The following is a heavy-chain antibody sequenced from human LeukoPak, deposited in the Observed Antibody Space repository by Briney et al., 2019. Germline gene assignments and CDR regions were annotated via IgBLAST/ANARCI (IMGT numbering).Heavy chain of an antibody. CDR3: ARANNSSWHN. Sequence: QTGGSLRLSCATSGFTFSSNWMSWVRHVPGRGLDWVANIKPDGSAEYYAASVKGRFTVSRDNAENSLYLQMNSLRVEDTAVYYCARANNSSWHNWGQGTLVTLSS. J-gene: IGHJ4*02. CDR2: IKPDGSAE. D-gene: IGHD6-13*01. CDR1: GFTFSSNW. V-gene: IGHV3-7*01.